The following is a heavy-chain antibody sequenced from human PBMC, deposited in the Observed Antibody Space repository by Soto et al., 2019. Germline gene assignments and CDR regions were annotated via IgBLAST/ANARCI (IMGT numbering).Heavy chain of an antibody. Sequence: EVQLVESGGGLIQPGGSLRLSCAVSGFTVSNNYMSWVRQAPGKGLEGVSVIYSGGYTAYGDSVKGRFTISRDNSNNTLFLQRNSLGAEATAVFSWASHPGGGGYWGQGTLVTVSS. CDR3: ASHPGGGGY. V-gene: IGHV3-53*01. J-gene: IGHJ4*02. CDR1: GFTVSNNY. D-gene: IGHD3-10*01. CDR2: IYSGGYT.